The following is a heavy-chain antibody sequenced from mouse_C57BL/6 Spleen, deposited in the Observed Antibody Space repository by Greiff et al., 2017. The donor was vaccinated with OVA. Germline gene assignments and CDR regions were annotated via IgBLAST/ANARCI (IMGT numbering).Heavy chain of an antibody. Sequence: QVQLKQPGAELVRPGSSVKLSCKASGYTFTSYWMDWVKQRPGQGLEWIGNIYPSDSETHYNQKFKDKATLTADKSSSTAYMQLSSLTSEDSAVSYCETQGMNYHDMHDWRQGTSVTVSS. J-gene: IGHJ4*01. D-gene: IGHD2-10*02. CDR2: IYPSDSET. CDR1: GYTFTSYW. CDR3: ETQGMNYHDMHD. V-gene: IGHV1-61*01.